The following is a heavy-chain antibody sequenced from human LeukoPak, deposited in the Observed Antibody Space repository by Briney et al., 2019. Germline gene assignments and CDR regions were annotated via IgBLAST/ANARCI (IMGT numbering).Heavy chain of an antibody. CDR1: GGTFSTYA. D-gene: IGHD3-22*01. CDR2: IIPIFGTT. CDR3: ARSSPHGYDDTSGYFDS. Sequence: GASVKVSCKPSGGTFSTYAIHWVRQAPGQGLEWMGGIIPIFGTTNYAKNFQGRDTMSTGESSSTAYMELSSLRSEDTAVYYCARSSPHGYDDTSGYFDSWGQGTLVTVSS. J-gene: IGHJ4*02. V-gene: IGHV1-69*05.